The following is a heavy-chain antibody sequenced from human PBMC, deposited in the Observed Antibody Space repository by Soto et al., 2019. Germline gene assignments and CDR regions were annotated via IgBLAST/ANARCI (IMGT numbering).Heavy chain of an antibody. CDR3: AREGVPYPTTVTTYYPSGWFDP. V-gene: IGHV3-74*01. Sequence: EVQLVESGGGLVQPGGSLRLSCAASGFTFSSYWMHWVRQAPGKGLVWVSRINSDGSSTSYADSVKGRFTISRDNAKNTLYLQMNSLRAEDTAVYYCAREGVPYPTTVTTYYPSGWFDPWGQGTLVTVSS. D-gene: IGHD4-17*01. CDR2: INSDGSST. CDR1: GFTFSSYW. J-gene: IGHJ5*02.